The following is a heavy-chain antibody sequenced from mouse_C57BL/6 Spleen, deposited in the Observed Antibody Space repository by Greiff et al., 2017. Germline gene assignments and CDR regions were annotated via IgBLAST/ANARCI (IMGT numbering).Heavy chain of an antibody. CDR1: GYTFTDYE. CDR3: TRSSYAY. CDR2: IDPETGGT. V-gene: IGHV1-15*01. Sequence: QVQLQQSGAELVRPGASVTLSCKASGYTFTDYEMHWVKQTPVHGLEWIGAIDPETGGTAYNQKFTGKAILTADKSSSTAYMELRSLTSEDSAVYYCTRSSYAYWGQGTLVTVSA. J-gene: IGHJ3*01.